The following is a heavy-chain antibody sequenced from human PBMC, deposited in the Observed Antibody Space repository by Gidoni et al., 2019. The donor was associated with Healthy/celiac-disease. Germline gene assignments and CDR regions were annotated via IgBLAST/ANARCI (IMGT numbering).Heavy chain of an antibody. D-gene: IGHD1-26*01. CDR1: GSTFADLG. J-gene: IGHJ4*02. Sequence: EVQLVQSGGGVVRPGGPLRLSCAAAGSTFADLGMSWVRQVPGKGLEWVSGINWNGGSTGYADSVKGRFTITRNNAKNSLYLQMNSLRAEDTALYYCARGMGATPFDYWGQGTPVTVSS. V-gene: IGHV3-20*04. CDR2: INWNGGST. CDR3: ARGMGATPFDY.